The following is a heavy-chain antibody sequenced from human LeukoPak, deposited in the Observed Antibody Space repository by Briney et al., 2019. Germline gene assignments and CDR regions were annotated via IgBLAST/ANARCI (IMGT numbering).Heavy chain of an antibody. CDR2: IKQDGNEK. V-gene: IGHV3-7*01. CDR3: ARKGAVAGTLDY. J-gene: IGHJ4*02. CDR1: GFRFNTFW. Sequence: GGSLRLSCAASGFRFNTFWMSWVRQAPGKGLEWVANIKQDGNEKYYADSVKGRFTISRDNAKNSLYLQMNGLRAEDTAVYYCARKGAVAGTLDYWGQGTLVTVSS. D-gene: IGHD6-19*01.